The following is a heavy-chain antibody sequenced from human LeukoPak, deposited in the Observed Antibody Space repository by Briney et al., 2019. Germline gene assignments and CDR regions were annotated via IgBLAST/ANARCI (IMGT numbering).Heavy chain of an antibody. V-gene: IGHV5-51*01. Sequence: GESLKISCMASGNIFSDYCIAWVRQMPGKGLEWMGIICPGDSDARYSPSFQGQVTISADKSISTAYLQWSSLKASDTAMYYCARRYCTSTSCFHLDYWGQGTLVTASS. CDR1: GNIFSDYC. D-gene: IGHD2-2*01. CDR2: ICPGDSDA. J-gene: IGHJ4*02. CDR3: ARRYCTSTSCFHLDY.